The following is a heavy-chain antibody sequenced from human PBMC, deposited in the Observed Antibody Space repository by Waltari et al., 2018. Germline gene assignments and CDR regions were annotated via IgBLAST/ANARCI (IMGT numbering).Heavy chain of an antibody. CDR2: ISGSGGST. J-gene: IGHJ4*02. Sequence: EVQLVESGGGLVQPGGSLRLSCAGSGFTFRSHAMSWARPAPGKGLEWVSAISGSGGSTYYADSVKGRFTISRDNSKNTLYLQMNSLRAEDTAVYYCAKSRYYDILTGYYIPYYWGQGTLVTVSS. CDR1: GFTFRSHA. CDR3: AKSRYYDILTGYYIPYY. V-gene: IGHV3-23*04. D-gene: IGHD3-9*01.